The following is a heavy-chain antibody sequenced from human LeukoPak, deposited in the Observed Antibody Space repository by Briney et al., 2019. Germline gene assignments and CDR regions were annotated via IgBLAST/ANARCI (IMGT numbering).Heavy chain of an antibody. D-gene: IGHD5-18*01. CDR1: GGTFSSYA. CDR2: IIPILGIA. J-gene: IGHJ4*02. CDR3: ARVDTAMVIDY. Sequence: SVKVSCKASGGTFSSYAISWVRQAPGQGPEWMGRIIPILGIANYAQKFQGRVTITADKSTSTAYMELSSLRSEDTAVYYCARVDTAMVIDYWGQGTLVSVP. V-gene: IGHV1-69*04.